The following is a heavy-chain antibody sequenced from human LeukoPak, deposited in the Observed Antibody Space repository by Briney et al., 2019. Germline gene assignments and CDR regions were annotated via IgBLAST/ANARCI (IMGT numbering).Heavy chain of an antibody. J-gene: IGHJ5*02. CDR2: ISSSSSYI. Sequence: GGSLRLSCAASGFTFSSYSMNWVRQAPGKGLEWVSSISSSSSYIYYADSVKGRFTISRGNAKKSLYLEMNNLRAEDTAVYYCATDGAGFDTWGQGVLVTVSS. CDR1: GFTFSSYS. V-gene: IGHV3-21*04. CDR3: ATDGAGFDT.